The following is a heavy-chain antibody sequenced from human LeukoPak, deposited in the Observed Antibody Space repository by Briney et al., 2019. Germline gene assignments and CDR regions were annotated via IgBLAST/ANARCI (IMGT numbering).Heavy chain of an antibody. Sequence: GGSLRLSCAASGFTFSSYGMHWVRQAPGKGLEWVALIWYDGSNKYYADSVKGRFTISRDNSKNTLYLQMNSLRAGDTAVYYCAKGFGIVATIDYWGQGALVTVSS. CDR2: IWYDGSNK. CDR1: GFTFSSYG. J-gene: IGHJ4*02. CDR3: AKGFGIVATIDY. V-gene: IGHV3-33*06. D-gene: IGHD5-12*01.